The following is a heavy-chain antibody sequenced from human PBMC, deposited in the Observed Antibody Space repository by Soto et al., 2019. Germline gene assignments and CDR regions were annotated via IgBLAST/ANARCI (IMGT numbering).Heavy chain of an antibody. Sequence: LRLSCAASGFTFSNYEMNWVRQAPGKGLEWVSYIGNRGRTIYYADSVKGRFTISRDNAKNSLYLQMNSLRAEDTAVYYCARDPAIYSGKFDYGLDVWGQGTTVTVSS. V-gene: IGHV3-48*03. CDR2: IGNRGRTI. CDR1: GFTFSNYE. CDR3: ARDPAIYSGKFDYGLDV. D-gene: IGHD4-4*01. J-gene: IGHJ6*02.